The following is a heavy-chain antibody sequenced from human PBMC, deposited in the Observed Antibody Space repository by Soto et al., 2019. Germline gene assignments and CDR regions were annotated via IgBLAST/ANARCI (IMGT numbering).Heavy chain of an antibody. Sequence: LRLSCAASGFTFSNYEMNWVRQAPGKGLEWVSYIGNRGRTIYYADSVKGRFTISRDNAKNSLYLQMNSLRAEDTAVYYCARDPAIYSGKFDYGLDVWGQGTTVTVSS. V-gene: IGHV3-48*03. CDR2: IGNRGRTI. CDR1: GFTFSNYE. CDR3: ARDPAIYSGKFDYGLDV. D-gene: IGHD4-4*01. J-gene: IGHJ6*02.